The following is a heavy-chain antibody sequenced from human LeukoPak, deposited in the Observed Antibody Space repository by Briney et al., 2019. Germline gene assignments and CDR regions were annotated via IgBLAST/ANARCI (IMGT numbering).Heavy chain of an antibody. V-gene: IGHV1-18*01. CDR3: ARGRRDIVVVPAGLYYYYMDV. CDR2: INAYNGNT. J-gene: IGHJ6*03. CDR1: GYTFTSYG. Sequence: ASVKVSCKASGYTFTSYGISWVRQAPGQGLEWMGWINAYNGNTNYAQKLQGRVTITRNTSISTAYMELSSLRSEDTAVYYCARGRRDIVVVPAGLYYYYMDVWGKGTTVTVSS. D-gene: IGHD2-2*01.